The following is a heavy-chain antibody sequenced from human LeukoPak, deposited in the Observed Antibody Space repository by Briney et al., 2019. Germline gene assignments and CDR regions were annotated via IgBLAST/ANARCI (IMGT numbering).Heavy chain of an antibody. Sequence: ASVKVSCKASGYTFTSYYMHWVRQAPGQGLEWMGVINPSGGSTSYAQKFQGRVTMTTDTSTSTAYMELRSLRSDDTAVYYCARAGYSSGWYVLWGQGTLVTVSS. CDR3: ARAGYSSGWYVL. CDR2: INPSGGST. J-gene: IGHJ5*02. D-gene: IGHD6-19*01. V-gene: IGHV1-46*01. CDR1: GYTFTSYY.